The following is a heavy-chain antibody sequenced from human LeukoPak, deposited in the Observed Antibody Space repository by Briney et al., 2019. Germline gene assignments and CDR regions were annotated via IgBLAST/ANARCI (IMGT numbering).Heavy chain of an antibody. CDR1: GGTFSSYA. CDR3: ARGPRAGTTIYYYYMDV. CDR2: IIPIFGTA. D-gene: IGHD1-7*01. J-gene: IGHJ6*03. V-gene: IGHV1-69*05. Sequence: SVKVSCKASGGTFSSYAISWVRQAPGQGLEWMGGIIPIFGTANYAQKFQGRVTITTDESTSTAYMELSSLRSEDTAVYYCARGPRAGTTIYYYYMDVWGKGPRSPSP.